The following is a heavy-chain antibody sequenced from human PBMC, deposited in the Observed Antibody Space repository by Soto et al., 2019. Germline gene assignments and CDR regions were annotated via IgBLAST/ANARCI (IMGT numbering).Heavy chain of an antibody. CDR3: ARDPAEGSGDAFDI. CDR1: GDSVSSNSAA. Sequence: SQTLSLTCAISGDSVSSNSAAWNWIRQSPSRGLEWLGRTYYRSKWYNDYAVSVKSLITINPDTSKNQVSLQLNSVTPEGTAVYYCARDPAEGSGDAFDIWGQGTMVTVSS. D-gene: IGHD3-10*01. CDR2: TYYRSKWYN. J-gene: IGHJ3*02. V-gene: IGHV6-1*01.